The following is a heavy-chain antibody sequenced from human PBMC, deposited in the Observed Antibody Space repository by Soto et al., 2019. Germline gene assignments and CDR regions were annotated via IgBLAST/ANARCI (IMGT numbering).Heavy chain of an antibody. J-gene: IGHJ3*02. CDR2: ISAYNGNT. Sequence: ASVKVSCKASGYTFTSHGISWVRQAPGQGLEWMGWISAYNGNTNYAQKLQGRVTMTTDTSTSTAYMELRSLRSDDTAVYYCARGINYYDILTGYYKSPGRAFDIWGQGTMVTVSS. CDR1: GYTFTSHG. CDR3: ARGINYYDILTGYYKSPGRAFDI. V-gene: IGHV1-18*04. D-gene: IGHD3-9*01.